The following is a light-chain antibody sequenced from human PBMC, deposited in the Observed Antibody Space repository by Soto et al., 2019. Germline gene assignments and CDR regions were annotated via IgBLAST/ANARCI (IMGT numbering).Light chain of an antibody. V-gene: IGKV3-15*01. CDR3: QQYADWPKT. CDR1: QSVSDR. Sequence: ERDMTQSPATLCVSPGEGATLSFMASQSVSDRVVWYQQKSGQAPSLLIYAASTRAAGVPARFSGSGSGTEFTLTISSLQSEDFAVYFCQQYADWPKTFGQGTKVDIK. J-gene: IGKJ1*01. CDR2: AAS.